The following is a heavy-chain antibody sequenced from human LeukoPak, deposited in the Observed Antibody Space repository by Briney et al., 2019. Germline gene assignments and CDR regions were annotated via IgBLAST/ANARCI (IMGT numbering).Heavy chain of an antibody. J-gene: IGHJ4*02. V-gene: IGHV3-21*01. CDR1: GFTFSSYS. CDR2: ISSSSSYI. D-gene: IGHD5-18*01. CDR3: ARDHGYSYGYSFDY. Sequence: GGSLRLSCAASGFTFSSYSMNWFRRAPGKGLEWVSSISSSSSYIYYADSMKGRFTISRDNAKNSLYLQMNSLRAEDTAVYYCARDHGYSYGYSFDYWGQGTLVTVSS.